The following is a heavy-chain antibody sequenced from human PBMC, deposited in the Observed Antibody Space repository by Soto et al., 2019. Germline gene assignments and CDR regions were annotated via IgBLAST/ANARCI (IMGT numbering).Heavy chain of an antibody. J-gene: IGHJ6*02. Sequence: GESLKISCKGSGYSFTSYWISWVRQMPGKELEWMGRIDPSDSYTNYSPSFQGHVTISADKSISTAYLQWSSLKASDTAMYYCARHPLYSWSSKYYYGMDVWGQGTTVTVSS. CDR1: GYSFTSYW. CDR3: ARHPLYSWSSKYYYGMDV. V-gene: IGHV5-10-1*01. CDR2: IDPSDSYT. D-gene: IGHD1-26*01.